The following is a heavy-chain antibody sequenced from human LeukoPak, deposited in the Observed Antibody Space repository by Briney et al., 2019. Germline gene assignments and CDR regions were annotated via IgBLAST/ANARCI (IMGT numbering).Heavy chain of an antibody. CDR1: GGSISSYY. CDR2: IYYSGST. CDR3: ARSPYYYDSSGYYYRYFDL. J-gene: IGHJ2*01. D-gene: IGHD3-22*01. Sequence: SETLSLTCTVSGGSISSYYWSWIRQPPGKGLEWIGYIYYSGSTNYNPSLKSRVTISVDTSKNQFSLKLSSVTAADTAVYYCARSPYYYDSSGYYYRYFDLWGRGTLVTVSS. V-gene: IGHV4-59*01.